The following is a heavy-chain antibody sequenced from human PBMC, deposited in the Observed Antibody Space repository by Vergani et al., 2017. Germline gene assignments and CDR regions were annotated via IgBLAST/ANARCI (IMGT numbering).Heavy chain of an antibody. CDR1: GFTFSSYA. CDR2: ISGSGGST. J-gene: IGHJ4*02. D-gene: IGHD3-9*01. CDR3: ANSVVDYDILTGYYMAYYSDY. V-gene: IGHV3-23*01. Sequence: EVQLLESGGGLVQPGGSLRLSCAASGFTFSSYAMSWVRQAPGKGLEWVSAISGSGGSTYYADSVKGRFTISRDNSKNTLYLQMNSLRAEDTAVYYCANSVVDYDILTGYYMAYYSDYWGQGTLVTVSS.